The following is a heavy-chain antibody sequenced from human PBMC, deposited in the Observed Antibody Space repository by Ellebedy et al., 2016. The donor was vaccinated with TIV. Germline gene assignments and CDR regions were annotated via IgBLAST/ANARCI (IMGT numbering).Heavy chain of an antibody. CDR2: INHSGST. J-gene: IGHJ6*02. D-gene: IGHD5-12*01. CDR3: ESQRAKWLRSPGLYYYGMDV. CDR1: GGSFSGYY. V-gene: IGHV4-34*01. Sequence: MPSETLSLTCAVYGGSFSGYYWSRIRQPPGKGLEWIGEINHSGSTNYNPSLKSRVTISVDTSKNQFSLKLSSVTAADTAVYYCESQRAKWLRSPGLYYYGMDVWGQGTTVTVSS.